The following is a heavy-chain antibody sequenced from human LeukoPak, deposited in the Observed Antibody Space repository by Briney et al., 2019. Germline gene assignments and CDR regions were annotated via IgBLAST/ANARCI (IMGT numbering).Heavy chain of an antibody. CDR3: ARGSYSSSWYAYNWFDP. V-gene: IGHV4-59*01. CDR2: IYYSGST. CDR1: GGSISSYY. J-gene: IGHJ5*02. D-gene: IGHD6-13*01. Sequence: LETLSLTCTVSGGSISSYYWSWIRQPPGKGLEWIGYIYYSGSTNYNPSLKSRVTISVDTSKNQFSLKLSSVTAADTAVYYCARGSYSSSWYAYNWFDPWGQGTLVTVSS.